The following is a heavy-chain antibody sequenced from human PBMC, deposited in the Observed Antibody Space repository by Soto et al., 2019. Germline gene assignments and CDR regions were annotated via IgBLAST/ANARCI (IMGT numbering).Heavy chain of an antibody. Sequence: EVQLVESGGGLVQPGGSLRLSCAASGFTFNSYAMNWVRQAPGKGLEWVAYISSSGNTIYYADSVKGRFTISRDKAKNSLYVQLTSLRAEDTAVYYCARDDTRKAWAFDFWGQGTLVTVSS. CDR1: GFTFNSYA. V-gene: IGHV3-48*03. J-gene: IGHJ4*02. CDR3: ARDDTRKAWAFDF. CDR2: ISSSGNTI. D-gene: IGHD5-18*01.